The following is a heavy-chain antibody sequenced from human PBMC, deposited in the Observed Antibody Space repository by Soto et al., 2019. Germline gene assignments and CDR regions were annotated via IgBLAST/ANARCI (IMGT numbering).Heavy chain of an antibody. CDR2: ISAYNGNT. Sequence: ASVKVSCKASGYTFTSYGISWVRQAPGQGLEWMGWISAYNGNTNYAQKLQGRVTMTTDTSTSTAYMELRSLRSDDTAVYYCARVSPVVTYYDFWSGYYSYYYYGMDVWGQGTTVTVSS. D-gene: IGHD3-3*01. CDR1: GYTFTSYG. V-gene: IGHV1-18*01. J-gene: IGHJ6*02. CDR3: ARVSPVVTYYDFWSGYYSYYYYGMDV.